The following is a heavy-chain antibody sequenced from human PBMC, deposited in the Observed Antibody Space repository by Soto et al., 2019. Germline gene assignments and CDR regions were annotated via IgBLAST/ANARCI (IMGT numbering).Heavy chain of an antibody. V-gene: IGHV4-31*03. Sequence: QVQLQESGPGLVKASQTLSLTCNVSGGSISSGGYYWTWIRQHPGKGLEWIGNIHHSGSTIYNPSLTSRVSITVDTSKNQFSLKLSSVTAADTAVYFCVRGVLSWGQGTLVTVSS. J-gene: IGHJ1*01. CDR1: GGSISSGGYY. D-gene: IGHD3-10*01. CDR3: VRGVLS. CDR2: IHHSGST.